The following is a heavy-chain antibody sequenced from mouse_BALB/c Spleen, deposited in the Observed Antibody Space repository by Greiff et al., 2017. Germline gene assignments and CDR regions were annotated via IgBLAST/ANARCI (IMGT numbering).Heavy chain of an antibody. Sequence: EVQLVESGGGLVQPGGSLRLSCATSGFTFTDYYMSWVRQPPGKALEWLGFIRNKANGYTTEYSAPVKGRFTISRDNSQSILYLQMNTLRAEDSATYYCARAGIYYFDYWGQGTTLTVSS. D-gene: IGHD4-1*01. CDR3: ARAGIYYFDY. J-gene: IGHJ2*01. V-gene: IGHV7-3*02. CDR2: IRNKANGYTT. CDR1: GFTFTDYY.